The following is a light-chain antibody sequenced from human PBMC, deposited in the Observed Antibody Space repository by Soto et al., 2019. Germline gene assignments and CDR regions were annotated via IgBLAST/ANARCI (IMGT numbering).Light chain of an antibody. V-gene: IGKV4-1*01. CDR2: WAS. CDR1: QSVLYSPNNKNF. J-gene: IGKJ1*01. Sequence: DIVMTQSPDSLAVSLGERATINCKSSQSVLYSPNNKNFLTWYQQKPGQPPKLLIYWASTRESGVPDRFSGSGSGPDFTLTISSLQAEDVAVYYCQQYYSAPWTFGQGTKVEIK. CDR3: QQYYSAPWT.